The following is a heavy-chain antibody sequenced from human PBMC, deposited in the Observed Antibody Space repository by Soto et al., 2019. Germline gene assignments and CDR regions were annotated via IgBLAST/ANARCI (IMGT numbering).Heavy chain of an antibody. Sequence: SETLSLTCTVSGGSISSSSYYWGWIRQPPGKGLEWIGTIHYSGSTYYNPSLKSRVTISVDTSKNQFSLKLSSVTAADTAVYYCARHGYCSGGSCSLYYYYMDVWGKGTTVTVSS. CDR1: GGSISSSSYY. D-gene: IGHD2-15*01. CDR3: ARHGYCSGGSCSLYYYYMDV. CDR2: IHYSGST. J-gene: IGHJ6*03. V-gene: IGHV4-39*01.